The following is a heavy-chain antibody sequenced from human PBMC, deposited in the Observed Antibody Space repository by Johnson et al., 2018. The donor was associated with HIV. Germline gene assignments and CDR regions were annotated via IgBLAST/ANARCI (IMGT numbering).Heavy chain of an antibody. V-gene: IGHV3-69-1*01. CDR3: ARDSYDISGQQHDAFDI. D-gene: IGHD3-22*01. CDR2: IYSGSNT. Sequence: VQLVESGGGVVQPGTSLRLSCVVSGFTFSDYYMDWVRQAPGKGLEWVSVIYSGSNTYYADSVKGRFTISRDNAKNSLYLQMNSLRAEDTAVYYCARDSYDISGQQHDAFDIWGQGTMVTVSS. CDR1: GFTFSDYY. J-gene: IGHJ3*02.